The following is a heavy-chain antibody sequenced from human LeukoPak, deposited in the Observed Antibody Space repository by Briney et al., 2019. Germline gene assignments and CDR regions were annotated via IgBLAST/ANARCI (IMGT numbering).Heavy chain of an antibody. CDR1: GGSFSGYY. CDR2: INHSGST. J-gene: IGHJ4*02. D-gene: IGHD1-26*01. Sequence: SETLSLTCAVYGGSFSGYYWSWTRQPPGKGLEWIGEINHSGSTNYNPSLKSRVTISVDTSKNQFSLKLSSVTAADTAVYYCAREIWSYRSFFDYWGQGILVTVSS. V-gene: IGHV4-34*01. CDR3: AREIWSYRSFFDY.